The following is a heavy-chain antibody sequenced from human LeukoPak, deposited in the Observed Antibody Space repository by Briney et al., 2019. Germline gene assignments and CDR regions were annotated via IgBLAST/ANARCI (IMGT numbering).Heavy chain of an antibody. CDR2: ISGSSTDL. J-gene: IGHJ4*02. CDR1: GFTFSSYE. V-gene: IGHV3-21*01. Sequence: GGSLRLSCAASGFTFSSYEMNWVRQAPGKGLEWVSSISGSSTDLYYADSVKGRFTISRDNAKNSLNLQINSLRAEDTAIYYCARRGYYDSSGYDYWGQGTLVTVSS. D-gene: IGHD3-22*01. CDR3: ARRGYYDSSGYDY.